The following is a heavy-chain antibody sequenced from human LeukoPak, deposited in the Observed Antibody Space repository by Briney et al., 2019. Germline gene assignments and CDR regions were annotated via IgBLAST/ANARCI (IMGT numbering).Heavy chain of an antibody. CDR1: GYTFKNYG. D-gene: IGHD1-26*01. CDR2: ISAYNGYT. J-gene: IGHJ4*02. Sequence: ASVKVSCKASGYTFKNYGISWVRQAPGQGLEWMGWISAYNGYTKYAQKVQGRVTITADDSTSTSYMELRSLRSEDTAIYYCARANRVWELSNEGGFEDWGQGTLVTVST. V-gene: IGHV1-18*01. CDR3: ARANRVWELSNEGGFED.